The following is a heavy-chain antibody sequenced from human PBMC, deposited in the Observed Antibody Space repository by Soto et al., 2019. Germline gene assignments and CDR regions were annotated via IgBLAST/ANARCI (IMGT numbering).Heavy chain of an antibody. CDR2: ISWDGGST. J-gene: IGHJ6*02. CDR3: AKDMSDGDTYYYYGMDV. D-gene: IGHD4-17*01. V-gene: IGHV3-43*01. CDR1: GFTFDDYT. Sequence: EVQLVESGGVVVQPGGSLRLSCAASGFTFDDYTMHWVRQAPGKGLEWVSLISWDGGSTYYADSVKGRFTISRDNSKNSLYVQMNSLRTEDTALYYCAKDMSDGDTYYYYGMDVWGQGTTVTVSS.